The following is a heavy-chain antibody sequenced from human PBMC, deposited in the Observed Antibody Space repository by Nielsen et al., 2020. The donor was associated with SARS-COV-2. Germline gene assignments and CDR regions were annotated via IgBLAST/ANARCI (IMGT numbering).Heavy chain of an antibody. V-gene: IGHV3-9*01. CDR1: GFTFDDYA. CDR3: ASLITMVRGVGIYGMDV. J-gene: IGHJ6*02. D-gene: IGHD3-10*01. Sequence: GGSLRLSCAAFGFTFDDYAMRWVRQAPGKGLEWVSGISWNSGSIGYADSVKGRFTISRDNAKNSLYLQMNSLRAEDTALYYCASLITMVRGVGIYGMDVWGQGTTVTVSS. CDR2: ISWNSGSI.